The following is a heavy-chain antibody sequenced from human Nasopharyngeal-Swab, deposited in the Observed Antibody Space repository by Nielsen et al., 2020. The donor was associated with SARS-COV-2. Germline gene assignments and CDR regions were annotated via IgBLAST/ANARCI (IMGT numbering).Heavy chain of an antibody. CDR2: ISGSGGST. J-gene: IGHJ4*02. CDR1: GFTFSSYA. D-gene: IGHD4-17*01. Sequence: GSLRLSCAASGFTFSSYAMSWVRQAPGKGLEWVSAISGSGGSTYYADSVKGRFIISRDNSKNTLYLQMNSLRAEDTAVYYCAKDREGDYGDYVFDYWGQGTLVTVSS. CDR3: AKDREGDYGDYVFDY. V-gene: IGHV3-23*01.